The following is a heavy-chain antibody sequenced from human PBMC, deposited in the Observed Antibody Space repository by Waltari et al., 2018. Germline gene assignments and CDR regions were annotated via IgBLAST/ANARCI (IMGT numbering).Heavy chain of an antibody. V-gene: IGHV4-34*01. Sequence: QVQLQQWGAGLLKPSETLSLTCAVYGGSFSGYYWSWNSQPPGKGREGIGEINHSASPNHTPSRKSLVTISVDPSKNQFSLKLSSLTAADTAVYYCARVGPYCSSTSCYTGYYYYMDVWGKGTTVTISS. CDR2: INHSASP. CDR3: ARVGPYCSSTSCYTGYYYYMDV. J-gene: IGHJ6*03. CDR1: GGSFSGYY. D-gene: IGHD2-2*02.